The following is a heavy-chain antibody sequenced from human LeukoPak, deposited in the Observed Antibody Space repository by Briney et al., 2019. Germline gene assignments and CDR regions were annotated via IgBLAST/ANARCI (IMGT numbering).Heavy chain of an antibody. CDR3: ASDLIAAGGSTLGS. D-gene: IGHD6-13*01. CDR1: GGSISSNNYF. V-gene: IGHV4-39*01. J-gene: IGHJ5*02. CDR2: ISFDGRT. Sequence: KTSETLSLTCTVSGGSISSNNYFWRWIRQPPGKGLEWIATISFDGRTYYNPSLTSRVTISVDTSKNQFSLKLSSVTAADTAAYFCASDLIAAGGSTLGSWGQGTLVTVSS.